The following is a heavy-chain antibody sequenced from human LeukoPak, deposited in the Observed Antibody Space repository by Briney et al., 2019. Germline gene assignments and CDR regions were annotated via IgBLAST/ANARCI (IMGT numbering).Heavy chain of an antibody. D-gene: IGHD3-10*01. V-gene: IGHV3-30*14. CDR1: GFTFSSYA. CDR3: ARNTISFGELTD. Sequence: GGSLRLSCAASGFTFSSYAMHWVRQAPGKGLEWVAVISYDGSNKYYADSVKGRFTISRDNSKNTLYLQMNSLRVEDTAVYYCARNTISFGELTDWGQGTLVTVSS. J-gene: IGHJ4*02. CDR2: ISYDGSNK.